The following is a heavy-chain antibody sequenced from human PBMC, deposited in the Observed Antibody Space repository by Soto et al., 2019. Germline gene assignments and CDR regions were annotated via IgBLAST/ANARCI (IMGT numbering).Heavy chain of an antibody. J-gene: IGHJ4*02. CDR1: GYSFSNYW. V-gene: IGHV5-10-1*01. CDR2: IDPTGSST. CDR3: TRQSETYYDSSGYYFDY. D-gene: IGHD3-22*01. Sequence: GESLKISCRGSGYSFSNYWISWVRQTPGKGLEWMGRIDPTGSSTYYSPSFQGHVTISADKSISTAYLQWSSLKASDTAMYYCTRQSETYYDSSGYYFDYWGQGTLVTVSS.